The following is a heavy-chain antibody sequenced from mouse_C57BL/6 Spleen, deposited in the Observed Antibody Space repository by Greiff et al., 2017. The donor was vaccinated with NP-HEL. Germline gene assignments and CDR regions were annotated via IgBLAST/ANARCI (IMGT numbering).Heavy chain of an antibody. Sequence: EVQLQESGAELVRPGASVKLSCTASGFNIKDDHMHWVKQRPEQGLEWIGWIDPENGDTEYASKFQGKATITADTSSNTAYLQLSSLTSEDTAVYYCTTPTMVTTEFAYWGQGTLVTVSA. J-gene: IGHJ3*01. CDR2: IDPENGDT. D-gene: IGHD2-9*01. CDR3: TTPTMVTTEFAY. V-gene: IGHV14-4*01. CDR1: GFNIKDDH.